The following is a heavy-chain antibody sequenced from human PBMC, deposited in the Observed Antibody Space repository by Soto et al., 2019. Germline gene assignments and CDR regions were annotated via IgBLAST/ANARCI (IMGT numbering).Heavy chain of an antibody. Sequence: QVQLVQYGAEVKTPGSSVKVSCKASGGTFNSYSIDWVRQAPGQGFEWMGGIIPMSGRPNYGQRFQGRVTFSAEQFTNTVYMEVNSLTHEDTAVYYCTRMGRQSANWFDPWGQGTLVTVSS. CDR3: TRMGRQSANWFDP. CDR1: GGTFNSYS. CDR2: IIPMSGRP. J-gene: IGHJ5*02. V-gene: IGHV1-69*01.